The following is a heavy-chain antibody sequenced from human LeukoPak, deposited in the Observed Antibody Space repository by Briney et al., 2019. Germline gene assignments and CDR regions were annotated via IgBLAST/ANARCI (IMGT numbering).Heavy chain of an antibody. Sequence: TSETLSLTCTVSGGSISSYYWSRIRQPPGKGLEWIGYIYYSGSTNYNPSLKSRVTISVDTSKNQFSLKLSSVTAADTAVYYCARHRRGGYYFDYWGQGTLVTVSS. V-gene: IGHV4-59*08. D-gene: IGHD3-16*01. CDR3: ARHRRGGYYFDY. CDR2: IYYSGST. CDR1: GGSISSYY. J-gene: IGHJ4*02.